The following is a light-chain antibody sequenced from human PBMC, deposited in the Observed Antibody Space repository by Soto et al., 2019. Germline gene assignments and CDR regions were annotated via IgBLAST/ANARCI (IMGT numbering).Light chain of an antibody. CDR1: HAISVY. Sequence: PMTQSPSSLSAAVGARVTITCQARHAISVYLTWYQHKPGEAPKLLIYDASKLVAGVPSRFSGRGAGTDVTFSIISLQPEDVATYYCQQYDNVPLTFGGGTKVEIK. CDR3: QQYDNVPLT. V-gene: IGKV1-33*01. CDR2: DAS. J-gene: IGKJ4*01.